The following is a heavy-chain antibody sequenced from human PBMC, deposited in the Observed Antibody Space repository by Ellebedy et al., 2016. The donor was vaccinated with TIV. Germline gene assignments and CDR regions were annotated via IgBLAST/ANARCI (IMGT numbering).Heavy chain of an antibody. D-gene: IGHD2-2*01. CDR2: ISYDGSNK. Sequence: PGGSLRLSCAASGFTFSSYAMHWVRQAPGKGLEWVAVISYDGSNKYYADSVKGRFTISRDNSKNTLYLQMNSLRAEDTAVYYCARAAAMNAAAVVFDYWGQGTLVTVSS. V-gene: IGHV3-30*01. J-gene: IGHJ4*02. CDR3: ARAAAMNAAAVVFDY. CDR1: GFTFSSYA.